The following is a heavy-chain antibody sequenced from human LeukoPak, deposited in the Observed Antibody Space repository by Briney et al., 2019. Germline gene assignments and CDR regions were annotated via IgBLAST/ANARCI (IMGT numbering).Heavy chain of an antibody. V-gene: IGHV4-34*01. CDR1: GGSFSGYY. CDR3: ARESRRGYRLRYFDY. D-gene: IGHD5-12*01. J-gene: IGHJ4*02. CDR2: INHSRST. Sequence: SETLSLTCAVYGGSFSGYYWSWIRQPPGKGLEWIGEINHSRSTNYNPSLKSRVTISVDTSKNQFSLKLSSVTAADTAVYYCARESRRGYRLRYFDYWGQGTLVTVSS.